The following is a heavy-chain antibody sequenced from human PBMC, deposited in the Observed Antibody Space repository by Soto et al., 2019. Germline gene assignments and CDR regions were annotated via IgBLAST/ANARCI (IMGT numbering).Heavy chain of an antibody. CDR3: ARDHPPFFYSMDV. J-gene: IGHJ6*03. CDR1: GLRFDEYG. CDR2: ISWTGDRI. V-gene: IGHV3-20*04. Sequence: EVELVESGGGVVRPGGYTRLSCTASGLRFDEYGMSWVRQVPGRGLEWVSGISWTGDRIAYADSVKGRFTISRDNAKNSPYLHMNSMRVEDTAFYYCARDHPPFFYSMDVWGNGTTVIVSS. D-gene: IGHD3-3*01.